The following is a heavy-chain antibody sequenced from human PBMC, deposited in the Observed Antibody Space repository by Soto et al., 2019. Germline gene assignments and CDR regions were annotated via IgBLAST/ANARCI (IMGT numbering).Heavy chain of an antibody. D-gene: IGHD5-12*01. CDR3: ARNGQTYDYYFFDN. J-gene: IGHJ4*02. Sequence: ASVKVSCKASGYTLTHYYMHCVLQSPGQGPEWVGVINPSTLVTSYAQKFQGRVTMTWDTSTSTVYMELNSLISEDTAVYYCARNGQTYDYYFFDNWGQGTLVTVSS. CDR2: INPSTLVT. V-gene: IGHV1-46*01. CDR1: GYTLTHYY.